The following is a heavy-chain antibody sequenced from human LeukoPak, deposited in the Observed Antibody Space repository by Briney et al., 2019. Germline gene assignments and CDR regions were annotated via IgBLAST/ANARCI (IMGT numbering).Heavy chain of an antibody. CDR1: GGSFSGYY. CDR2: INHSGST. J-gene: IGHJ6*02. Sequence: PSETLSLTCAVSGGSFSGYYWTWIRQPPGKGLEWIGEINHSGSTNYTTSLKSRVTISVDTSKNQFSLKLISVTAADTAVYYCARGFYYGSGSHYYYYYGMDVWGQGTTVTVSS. CDR3: ARGFYYGSGSHYYYYYGMDV. V-gene: IGHV4-34*01. D-gene: IGHD3-10*01.